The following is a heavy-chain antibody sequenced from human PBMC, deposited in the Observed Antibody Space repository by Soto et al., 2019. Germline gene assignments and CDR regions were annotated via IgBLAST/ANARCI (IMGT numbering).Heavy chain of an antibody. J-gene: IGHJ3*02. CDR2: IIPIFGIA. CDR3: ARVPEVVTRGAFDI. D-gene: IGHD2-21*02. Sequence: ASVKVSCKASGGTFSSYAISWVRQAPGQGLEWMGGIIPIFGIANYAQKFQGRVTITADKSTSTAYMELSSLRSEDTAVYYCARVPEVVTRGAFDIWGQGTMVTVSS. CDR1: GGTFSSYA. V-gene: IGHV1-69*10.